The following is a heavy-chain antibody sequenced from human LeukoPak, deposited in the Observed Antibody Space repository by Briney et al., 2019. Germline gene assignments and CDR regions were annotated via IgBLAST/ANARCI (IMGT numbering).Heavy chain of an antibody. CDR2: IYLGDSDT. CDR1: GYRFTSYW. CDR3: ARRVEAAAGDPFDY. Sequence: GESLKISCKGSGYRFTSYWIGGVRQMPGKGLEWMGIIYLGDSDTSYSPSFQAQVTTPANKSISPAFLQWSSLKAPDTAMYYCARRVEAAAGDPFDYWGQGTLVTVSS. D-gene: IGHD6-13*01. J-gene: IGHJ4*02. V-gene: IGHV5-51*01.